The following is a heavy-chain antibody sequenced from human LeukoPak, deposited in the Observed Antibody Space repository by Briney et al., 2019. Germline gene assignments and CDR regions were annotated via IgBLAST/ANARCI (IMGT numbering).Heavy chain of an antibody. D-gene: IGHD3-9*01. Sequence: ASVKVSCKASGYTFTSYGISWVRQAPGQGLEWMGWISAYNGNTNYAQKLQGRVTMTTDTSTSTAYMELRSLGSDDTAVYYCARDLYDYDILTGYCEFDYWGQGTLVTVSS. CDR2: ISAYNGNT. J-gene: IGHJ4*02. CDR3: ARDLYDYDILTGYCEFDY. CDR1: GYTFTSYG. V-gene: IGHV1-18*04.